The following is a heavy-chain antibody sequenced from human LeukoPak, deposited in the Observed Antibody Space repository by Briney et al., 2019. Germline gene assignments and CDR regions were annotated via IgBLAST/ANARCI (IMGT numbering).Heavy chain of an antibody. CDR3: IRGTVGAPGNDY. J-gene: IGHJ4*02. D-gene: IGHD1-26*01. CDR2: INWNGGST. Sequence: PGGSLRLSCAASGFTFDDYGMSWVRQAPGKGLEWISDINWNGGSTGYADSVKGRFTISRDNAKNSLYLQMNSLRAGDTALYYCIRGTVGAPGNDYWGQGTLVTVSS. V-gene: IGHV3-20*04. CDR1: GFTFDDYG.